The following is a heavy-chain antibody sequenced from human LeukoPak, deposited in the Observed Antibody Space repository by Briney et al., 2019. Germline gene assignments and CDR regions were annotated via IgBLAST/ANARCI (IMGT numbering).Heavy chain of an antibody. CDR1: GFTFSIYA. CDR3: AKWAQQLASFDY. CDR2: ISGTSGNT. D-gene: IGHD6-13*01. Sequence: GGSLRLSCAASGFTFSIYAMSWVRQAPGKGLEWVSSISGTSGNTYYADSVKGRFAISRDNSKDTLYLQMNSLRAEDTAVYYCAKWAQQLASFDYWGQGTLVTVSS. V-gene: IGHV3-23*01. J-gene: IGHJ4*02.